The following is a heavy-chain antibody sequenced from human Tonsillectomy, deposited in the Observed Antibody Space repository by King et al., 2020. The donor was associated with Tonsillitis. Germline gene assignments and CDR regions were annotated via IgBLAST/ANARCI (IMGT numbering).Heavy chain of an antibody. Sequence: VQLVESGGGLVQPGGSLKLSCAASEFTFSSSWMSWVRQAPGKGLQWVATIKPDGSEKYYADSVKGRFTVSRDNAKNSLDLQMNSLRSEDTALYYCARDEAYTSFDYWGQGTLVTVSS. CDR1: EFTFSSSW. J-gene: IGHJ4*02. CDR2: IKPDGSEK. CDR3: ARDEAYTSFDY. V-gene: IGHV3-7*04. D-gene: IGHD6-19*01.